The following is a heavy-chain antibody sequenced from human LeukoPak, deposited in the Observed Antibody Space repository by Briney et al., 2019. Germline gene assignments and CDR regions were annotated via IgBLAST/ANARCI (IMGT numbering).Heavy chain of an antibody. CDR2: ISDSGST. Sequence: PSETLSLTCTVSGGSISGYYWSWIRQPPGKGLEYIGHISDSGSTSYNPSLKSRVTISVDTSKNQFSLKLSPVTAGDTAFYYCARRGYMDVSGRGTTVTISS. J-gene: IGHJ6*03. V-gene: IGHV4-59*08. D-gene: IGHD3-10*01. CDR1: GGSISGYY. CDR3: ARRGYMDV.